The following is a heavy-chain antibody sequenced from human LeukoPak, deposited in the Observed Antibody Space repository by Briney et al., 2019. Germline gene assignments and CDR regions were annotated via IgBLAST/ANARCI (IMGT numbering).Heavy chain of an antibody. D-gene: IGHD3-10*01. CDR2: VNPNSGNT. CDR1: GYTFTTYD. Sequence: ASVKVSCKASGYTFTTYDINWVRQATGQGLEWMGWVNPNSGNTGYVPKFQGRVTMTRNTSISTAYMELSSLRSDDTAVYYCAMRNGLGSLYFDYWGQGTLVTVSS. CDR3: AMRNGLGSLYFDY. J-gene: IGHJ4*02. V-gene: IGHV1-8*01.